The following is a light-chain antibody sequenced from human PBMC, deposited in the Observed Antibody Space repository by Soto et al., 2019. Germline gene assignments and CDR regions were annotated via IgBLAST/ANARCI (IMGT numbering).Light chain of an antibody. J-gene: IGKJ2*01. Sequence: DIQMTQSPSTLSASVGDRVTITCRASQSISDWLAWYQQKPGKAPKLLIYKASSLQSGVPSRFSGSGSGTEFTLTISSLQPDDFATYYCQQYDPYSSTFGQGTKLEIK. CDR1: QSISDW. V-gene: IGKV1-5*03. CDR2: KAS. CDR3: QQYDPYSST.